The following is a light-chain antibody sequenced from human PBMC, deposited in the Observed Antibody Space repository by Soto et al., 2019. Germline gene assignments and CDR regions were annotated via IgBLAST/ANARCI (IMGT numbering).Light chain of an antibody. Sequence: DIQMTQSPSTLSASVGDRVTITCRASQSINNWLAWYQQKPGKAPKLLIYKTANLESGVPSRFSGSGSGTEFSLNINSLQPDDFAPYYCQQYKSFSLTFGGGTRVEGK. CDR3: QQYKSFSLT. CDR1: QSINNW. V-gene: IGKV1-5*03. CDR2: KTA. J-gene: IGKJ4*01.